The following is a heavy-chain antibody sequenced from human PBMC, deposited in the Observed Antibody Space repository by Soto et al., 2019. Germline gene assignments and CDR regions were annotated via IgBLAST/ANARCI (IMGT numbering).Heavy chain of an antibody. CDR2: ISAYNGNT. Sequence: GTSVEVSCEACGYTVNSYGISLVRQAHGQGLEWMGWISAYNGNTNYAQKLQGRVTMTTDTSTSTAYMELGSLRSDDTAVYYCARIAAADPTASPTFDYWGQGTLVTVSS. V-gene: IGHV1-18*01. D-gene: IGHD6-13*01. J-gene: IGHJ4*02. CDR1: GYTVNSYG. CDR3: ARIAAADPTASPTFDY.